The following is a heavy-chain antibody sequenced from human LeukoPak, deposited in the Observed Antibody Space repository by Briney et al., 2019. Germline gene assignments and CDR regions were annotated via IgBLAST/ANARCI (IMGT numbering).Heavy chain of an antibody. CDR2: INHNGNT. CDR1: GGSFSGYY. Sequence: SETLSLTCAVYGGSFSGYYWSWVRQPPGKGLEWIGEINHNGNTNYNPSLKSRVTISVDTSKNQFSLKLSSVTAADTAVYYCARDRYGELDYWGQGTLVTVSS. V-gene: IGHV4-34*01. CDR3: ARDRYGELDY. J-gene: IGHJ4*02. D-gene: IGHD3-10*01.